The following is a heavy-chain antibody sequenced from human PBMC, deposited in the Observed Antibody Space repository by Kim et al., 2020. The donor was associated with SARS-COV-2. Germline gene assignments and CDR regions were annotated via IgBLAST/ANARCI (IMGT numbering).Heavy chain of an antibody. CDR1: GFTFSSYG. CDR3: AKLRYYYGSGSYSRHIDY. Sequence: GGSLRLSCAASGFTFSSYGMHWVRQAPGKGLEWVAVISYDGSNKYYADSVKGRFTISRDNSKNTLYLQMNSLRAEDTAVYYCAKLRYYYGSGSYSRHIDYWGQGTLVTVSS. D-gene: IGHD3-10*01. J-gene: IGHJ4*02. V-gene: IGHV3-30*18. CDR2: ISYDGSNK.